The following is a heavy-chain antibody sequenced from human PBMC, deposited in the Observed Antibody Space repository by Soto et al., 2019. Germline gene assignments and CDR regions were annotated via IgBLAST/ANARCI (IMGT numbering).Heavy chain of an antibody. Sequence: QVQLVESGGGVVQPGRSLRLSCAASGFTFSSYAMHWVRQAPGKGLEWVAVISYDGSNKYYADSVKGRFTIPRDNSKNTLYLQMNSLRAEDTAVYYCASDITMVRGVIRNYGMDVWGQGTTVTVSS. D-gene: IGHD3-10*01. CDR3: ASDITMVRGVIRNYGMDV. J-gene: IGHJ6*02. CDR1: GFTFSSYA. CDR2: ISYDGSNK. V-gene: IGHV3-30-3*01.